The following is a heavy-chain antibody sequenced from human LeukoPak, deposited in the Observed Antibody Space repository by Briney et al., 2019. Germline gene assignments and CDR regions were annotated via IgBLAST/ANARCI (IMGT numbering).Heavy chain of an antibody. J-gene: IGHJ4*02. CDR2: INPNSGGT. CDR3: ARDSGRYYNYFDY. D-gene: IGHD3-10*01. V-gene: IGHV1-2*02. Sequence: ASVKVSCKASGYTFTGYYIHWVRQAPGQGLERMGWINPNSGGTGYAQEFQSRVTMTGDTSISAAYMELSSLRSDDTAVYYCARDSGRYYNYFDYWAQGTLVTVSS. CDR1: GYTFTGYY.